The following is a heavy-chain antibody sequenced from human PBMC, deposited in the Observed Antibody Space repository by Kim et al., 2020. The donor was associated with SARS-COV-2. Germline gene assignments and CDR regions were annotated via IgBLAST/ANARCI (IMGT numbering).Heavy chain of an antibody. CDR3: ASEVWGGNSGGLDY. D-gene: IGHD2-21*02. V-gene: IGHV3-48*03. J-gene: IGHJ4*02. CDR2: ISSSGSTI. CDR1: GFTFSSYE. Sequence: GGSLRLSCAASGFTFSSYEMNWVRQAPGKGLEWVSYISSSGSTIYYADSVKGRFTISRDNAKNSLYLQMNSLRAEDTAVYYCASEVWGGNSGGLDYWGQGTLVTVSS.